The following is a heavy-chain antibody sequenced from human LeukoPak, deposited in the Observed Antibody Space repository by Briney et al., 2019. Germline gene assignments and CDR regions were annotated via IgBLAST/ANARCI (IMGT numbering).Heavy chain of an antibody. CDR3: AMKDGDRSLTGYFDY. D-gene: IGHD4-17*01. CDR2: ISGSGSST. CDR1: RLTFSSYA. J-gene: IGHJ4*02. Sequence: GGSLRLSCAASRLTFSSYAMSWVRQAPGKGLEWVSAISGSGSSTYYADSVKGRFTISRDNSKNTLYLQMNSLRAEDTAVYYCAMKDGDRSLTGYFDYWGQGTLVTVSS. V-gene: IGHV3-23*01.